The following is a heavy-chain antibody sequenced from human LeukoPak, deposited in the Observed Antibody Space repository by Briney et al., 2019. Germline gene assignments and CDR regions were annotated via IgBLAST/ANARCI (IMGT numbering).Heavy chain of an antibody. CDR1: GGSFSGYY. Sequence: PSETLSLTCAVYGGSFSGYYWSWIRQPPGKGLEWIGEINHSGSTNYNPSLKSRVTISVDTSKNQFSLKLSSVTAADTAVYYCARQYYYDSSGYFNWFDPWGQGTLVTVSS. V-gene: IGHV4-34*01. CDR3: ARQYYYDSSGYFNWFDP. J-gene: IGHJ5*02. D-gene: IGHD3-22*01. CDR2: INHSGST.